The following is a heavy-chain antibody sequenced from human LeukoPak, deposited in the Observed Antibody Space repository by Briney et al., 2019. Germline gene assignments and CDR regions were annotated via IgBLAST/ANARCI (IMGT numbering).Heavy chain of an antibody. Sequence: TSETLSLTCTVSGGSISSYYWSWIRQPAGKGLEWIGRIYTSGSTNYNPSLKSRVTMSVDTFKNQFSLKLSSVTAADTAVYYCARDDLRTTGTTPRDAFDIWGQGTMVTVSS. D-gene: IGHD1-1*01. CDR2: IYTSGST. V-gene: IGHV4-4*07. CDR1: GGSISSYY. J-gene: IGHJ3*02. CDR3: ARDDLRTTGTTPRDAFDI.